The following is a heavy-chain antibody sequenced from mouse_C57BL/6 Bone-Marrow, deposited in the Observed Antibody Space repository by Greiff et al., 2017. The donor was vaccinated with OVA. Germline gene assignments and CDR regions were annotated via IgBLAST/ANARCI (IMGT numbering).Heavy chain of an antibody. CDR1: GFTFSDYG. J-gene: IGHJ3*01. D-gene: IGHD2-1*01. CDR2: ISSGSSTI. CDR3: ARGVYGNYVLFAY. Sequence: LMESGGGLVKPGGSLKLSCAASGFTFSDYGMHWVRQAPEKGLEWVAYISSGSSTIYYADTVKGRFTISRDNAKNTLFLQMTSLRSEDTAMYYCARGVYGNYVLFAYWGQGTLVTVSA. V-gene: IGHV5-17*01.